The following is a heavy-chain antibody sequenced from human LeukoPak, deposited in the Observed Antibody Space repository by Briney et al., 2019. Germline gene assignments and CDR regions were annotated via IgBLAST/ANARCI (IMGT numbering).Heavy chain of an antibody. V-gene: IGHV3-23*01. D-gene: IGHD7-27*01. CDR1: GFTFSSFA. J-gene: IGHJ4*02. CDR3: TKTGGPWD. CDR2: ISGSGDST. Sequence: GGSLRLSCAASGFTFSSFALSWVRQAPGKGLEWVSSISGSGDSTYYMESVKGRFTISRDNSENTLYLQMNSLRADDTAVYYCTKTGGPWDWGQGTLVTVSS.